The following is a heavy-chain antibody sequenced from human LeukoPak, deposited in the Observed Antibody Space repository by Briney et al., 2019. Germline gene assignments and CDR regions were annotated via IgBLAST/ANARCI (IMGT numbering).Heavy chain of an antibody. CDR2: ISYSGST. Sequence: PSETLSLTCTVSGVSITRYYWSWIRQPPGKGLEWLGYISYSGSTNYNPSLKSRVTISVDTSKNQFSLKLSSVTAADTAVFYCARSGYSYGTGYYFDYWGQGTLVTVSS. D-gene: IGHD5-18*01. J-gene: IGHJ4*02. CDR1: GVSITRYY. CDR3: ARSGYSYGTGYYFDY. V-gene: IGHV4-59*08.